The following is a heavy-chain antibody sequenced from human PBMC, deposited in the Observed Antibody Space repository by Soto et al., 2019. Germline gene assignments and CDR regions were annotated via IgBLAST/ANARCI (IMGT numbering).Heavy chain of an antibody. J-gene: IGHJ5*02. Sequence: SETLSLTCTVSGGSISSSSYYWGWIRQPPGKGLEWIGSIYYSGSTYYNPSLKSRVTISVDTSKNQFSLKLSSVTAADTAVYYCARSRRGIAAAVPNWFDPWGQGTLVTVSS. CDR1: GGSISSSSYY. CDR3: ARSRRGIAAAVPNWFDP. CDR2: IYYSGST. D-gene: IGHD6-13*01. V-gene: IGHV4-39*01.